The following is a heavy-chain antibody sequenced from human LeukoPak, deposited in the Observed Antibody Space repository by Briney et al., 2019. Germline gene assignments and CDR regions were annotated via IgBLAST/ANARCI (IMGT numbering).Heavy chain of an antibody. CDR2: IYSGGST. D-gene: IGHD4-17*01. Sequence: TGGSLRLSCAASGFTFSSYGMHWVRQAPGKGLEWVSVIYSGGSTYYAGSVKGRFTISRDNSKNTLYLQMNSLRAEDTAVYYCARVKDYGAAFDIWGQGTMVTVSS. CDR1: GFTFSSYG. CDR3: ARVKDYGAAFDI. J-gene: IGHJ3*02. V-gene: IGHV3-53*01.